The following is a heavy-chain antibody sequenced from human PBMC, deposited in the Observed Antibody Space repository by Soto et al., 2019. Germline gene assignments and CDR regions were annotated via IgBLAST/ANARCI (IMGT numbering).Heavy chain of an antibody. V-gene: IGHV3-64D*08. J-gene: IGHJ4*02. CDR1: GFTFSSYW. CDR3: VKTMIVVVITAGLDY. Sequence: PGGSLRLSCAASGFTFSSYWMHWVRQAPGKGLEYVSAISNNGGSTNYADSVKGRFTISRDNSKNTLYLQMSSLRAEDTAVYYCVKTMIVVVITAGLDYWGQGTLVTVPQ. CDR2: ISNNGGST. D-gene: IGHD3-22*01.